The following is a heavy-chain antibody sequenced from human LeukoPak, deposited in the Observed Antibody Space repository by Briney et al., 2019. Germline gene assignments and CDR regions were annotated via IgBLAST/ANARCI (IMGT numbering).Heavy chain of an antibody. CDR2: ISSSSSYI. D-gene: IGHD6-19*01. J-gene: IGHJ3*02. Sequence: PGGSLRLSCAASGFTFSSYSMNWVRQAPGKGLEWVSSISSSSSYIYYADSVKGRFTISRDNAKNSLYLQMNSLRAEDTAVYYCARKGIAVADAFDIWGQGTMVTVSS. V-gene: IGHV3-21*01. CDR1: GFTFSSYS. CDR3: ARKGIAVADAFDI.